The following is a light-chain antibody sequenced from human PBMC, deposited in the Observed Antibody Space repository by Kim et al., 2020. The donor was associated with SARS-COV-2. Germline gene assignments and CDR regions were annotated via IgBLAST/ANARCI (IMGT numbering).Light chain of an antibody. CDR1: RASRGSNG. Sequence: GQRVSISCSESRASRGSNGVSWYQKFAGTARKVLIYSNNQRPSGVRDRFSGSKSGTSASLAISGLQSEDEADYDCAAWDDSLSGWVFGGGTQLTVL. CDR2: SNN. J-gene: IGLJ3*02. V-gene: IGLV1-44*01. CDR3: AAWDDSLSGWV.